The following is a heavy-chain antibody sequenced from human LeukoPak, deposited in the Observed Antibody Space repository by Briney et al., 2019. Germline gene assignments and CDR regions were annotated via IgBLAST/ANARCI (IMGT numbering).Heavy chain of an antibody. Sequence: TGGSLRLSCAASGFTFSGSAMHWVRQASGKGLEWVGRIRSKANSYATAYAASVKGRFTISRDDSKNTAYLQMNSLKTEDTAVYYCTRPGSIVGATDYWGQGTLVTVSS. D-gene: IGHD1-26*01. J-gene: IGHJ4*02. CDR2: IRSKANSYAT. CDR3: TRPGSIVGATDY. CDR1: GFTFSGSA. V-gene: IGHV3-73*01.